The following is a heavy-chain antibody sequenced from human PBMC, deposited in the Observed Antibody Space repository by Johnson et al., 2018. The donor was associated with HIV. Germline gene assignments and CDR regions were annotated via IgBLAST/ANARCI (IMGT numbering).Heavy chain of an antibody. CDR2: ISYDGSNK. V-gene: IGHV3-30*14. Sequence: VQLVESGGGVVQPGRSLRLSCVASGFRFSSYAVHWVRQAPGKGLEWVAVISYDGSNKYYADSVKGRFTISRDNSKNTLYLQMNSLRAEDTAVYYCAREGDGGAFDIWGQGTMVTVSS. J-gene: IGHJ3*02. CDR1: GFRFSSYA. CDR3: AREGDGGAFDI. D-gene: IGHD3-16*01.